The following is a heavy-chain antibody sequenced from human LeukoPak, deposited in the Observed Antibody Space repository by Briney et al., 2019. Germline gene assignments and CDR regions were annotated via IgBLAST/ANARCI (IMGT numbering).Heavy chain of an antibody. CDR2: FSNTGPI. J-gene: IGHJ2*01. V-gene: IGHV3-48*01. CDR3: ARDSAVTGTYWYFDL. Sequence: QPGGSLRLSCAASGFIFSTYSMNWVRQAPGKGLEWVAYFSNTGPIYYADSVKGRFTISRDNAKNSLYLQMNSLRAEDTAVYYCARDSAVTGTYWYFDLWGRGTLVTVSS. D-gene: IGHD6-19*01. CDR1: GFIFSTYS.